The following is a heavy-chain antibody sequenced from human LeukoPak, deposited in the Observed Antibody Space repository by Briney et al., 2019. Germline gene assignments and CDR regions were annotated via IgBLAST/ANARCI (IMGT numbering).Heavy chain of an antibody. J-gene: IGHJ5*02. D-gene: IGHD2-2*01. V-gene: IGHV3-11*01. CDR3: ARRGSYCSSTSCYRWFDP. Sequence: PGGSLRLSCAASGFTFSDYYMSWIRQAPGKGLEWVSYISSSGGTIYYADSVKGRFTISRDNAKNSLYLQMNSLRAEDTAVYYCARRGSYCSSTSCYRWFDPWGQGTLVTVSS. CDR2: ISSSGGTI. CDR1: GFTFSDYY.